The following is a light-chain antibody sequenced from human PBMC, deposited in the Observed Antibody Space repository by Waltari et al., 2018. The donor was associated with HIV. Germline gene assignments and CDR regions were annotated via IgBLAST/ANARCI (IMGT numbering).Light chain of an antibody. CDR3: QSTDNSGTHVI. Sequence: SYELTQPPSVSLSPGPTAEITRSGDASPGQSAHSYQPTPGQAPVLVMYKDRKRPSGIPKRFSGSTSGTTVTLTISGVQAEDEADYYCQSTDNSGTHVIFGGGTKLTVL. CDR1: ASPGQS. J-gene: IGLJ2*01. CDR2: KDR. V-gene: IGLV3-25*03.